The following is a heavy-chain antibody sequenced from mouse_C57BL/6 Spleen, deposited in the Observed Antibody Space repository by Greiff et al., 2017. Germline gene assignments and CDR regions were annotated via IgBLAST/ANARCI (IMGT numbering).Heavy chain of an antibody. CDR2: ISGGGGNT. J-gene: IGHJ2*01. CDR3: ARQEDYYGSSYVYYFDD. V-gene: IGHV5-9*01. Sequence: EVKVVESGGGLVKPGGSLKLSCAASGFTFSSYTMSWVRQTPEKRLEWVATISGGGGNTYYPDSVKGRFTISRDNAKNTLYLQMSSLRSEDTALYYCARQEDYYGSSYVYYFDDWGQGTTLTVSS. D-gene: IGHD1-1*01. CDR1: GFTFSSYT.